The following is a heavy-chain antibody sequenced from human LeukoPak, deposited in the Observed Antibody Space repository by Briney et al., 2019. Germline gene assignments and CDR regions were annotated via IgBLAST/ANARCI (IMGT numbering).Heavy chain of an antibody. CDR1: GVSISSYY. V-gene: IGHV4-59*08. D-gene: IGHD2/OR15-2a*01. J-gene: IGHJ4*02. CDR2: ISDIGSI. Sequence: SETLSLTCTVSGVSISSYYWSWIRQPPGKGLEWIAYISDIGSINYNPSLKSRVNIQLDTSTNQFSLQLSCVTAADTAVYYCAGHNRRNTVHFWRQRTLVTVSS. CDR3: AGHNRRNTVHF.